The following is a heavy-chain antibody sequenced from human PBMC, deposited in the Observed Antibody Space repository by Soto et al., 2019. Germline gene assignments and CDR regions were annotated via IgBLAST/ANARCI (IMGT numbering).Heavy chain of an antibody. CDR1: GFSVSNNY. J-gene: IGHJ6*01. Sequence: HPGGSLRLSCAASGFSVSNNYMSWVRQAPGKGLEWVSLIYSVGSTYYADSVKGRFTISRDNSKNTVYLQMNDLSVDDTAVYYCFPCTPRGKPGCWVSCQESPGAVWG. V-gene: IGHV3-53*01. CDR2: IYSVGST. CDR3: FPCTPRGKPGCWVSCQESPGAV. D-gene: IGHD3-10*01.